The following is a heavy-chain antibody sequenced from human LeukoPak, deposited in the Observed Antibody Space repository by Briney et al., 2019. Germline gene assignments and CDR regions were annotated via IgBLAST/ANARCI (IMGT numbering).Heavy chain of an antibody. Sequence: GRSLRLSCASSLTLFHSYCMLWVRQAPGKGLEWVAVISYDGSQKYYADSVKGRFSISRDNSKNRLHLHMSSLRADNTAVYYCATGSCINTVTSIVGVNCFDPWGQGTLVTVSS. CDR2: ISYDGSQK. J-gene: IGHJ5*02. CDR1: LTLFHSYC. CDR3: ATGSCINTVTSIVGVNCFDP. D-gene: IGHD4-17*01. V-gene: IGHV3-30*03.